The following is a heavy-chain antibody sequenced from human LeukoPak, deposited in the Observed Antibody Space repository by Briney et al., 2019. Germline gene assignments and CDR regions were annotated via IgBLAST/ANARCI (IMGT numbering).Heavy chain of an antibody. D-gene: IGHD3-22*01. Sequence: GSLRLSCAASGFTVSSNYMSWVRQPPGKGLEWIGEINHSGSTNYNPSLKSRVTISVDTSKNQFSLKLSSVTAADTAVYYCARGDGYYYDYWGQGTLVTVSS. CDR1: GFTVSSNY. V-gene: IGHV4-34*01. CDR3: ARGDGYYYDY. J-gene: IGHJ4*02. CDR2: INHSGST.